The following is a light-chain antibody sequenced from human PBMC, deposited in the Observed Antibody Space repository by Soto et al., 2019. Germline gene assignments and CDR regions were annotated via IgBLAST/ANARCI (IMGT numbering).Light chain of an antibody. CDR1: QGISSY. CDR3: QQYYSYPHT. V-gene: IGKV1-8*01. CDR2: AAS. J-gene: IGKJ1*01. Sequence: AIRMTQSPSSFSASTGDRVTITCRASQGISSYLAWYQQKPGKAPKLLIYAASTLQSGVPSRFSGSGSGTDFTLTILCLQSEDFATYYCQQYYSYPHTFGQGTKVEI.